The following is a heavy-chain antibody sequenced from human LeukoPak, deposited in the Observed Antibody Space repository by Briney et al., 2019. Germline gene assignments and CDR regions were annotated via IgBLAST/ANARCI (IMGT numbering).Heavy chain of an antibody. D-gene: IGHD6-19*01. CDR1: GYTFNSYG. Sequence: ASVKVSCKASGYTFNSYGISWVRQAPGQGLEWMGWISAYNGNTNYAQKLQGRVTMTTDTSTSTAYMELRSLRSDDTAVYYCARDIAIAVAGDFDYWGQGTLVTVSS. CDR2: ISAYNGNT. CDR3: ARDIAIAVAGDFDY. J-gene: IGHJ4*02. V-gene: IGHV1-18*01.